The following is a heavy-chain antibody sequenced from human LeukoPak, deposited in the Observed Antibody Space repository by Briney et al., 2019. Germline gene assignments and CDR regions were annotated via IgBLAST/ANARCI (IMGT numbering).Heavy chain of an antibody. J-gene: IGHJ4*02. CDR2: ISGTSNTI. D-gene: IGHD3-16*01. CDR1: RFTFNIYS. V-gene: IGHV3-48*01. Sequence: GGSLRLSCGASRFTFNIYSMTWVRQAPGKGLEWLSYISGTSNTIYYADSVKGRFTISRDNAKNSLFLQMSSLRAEDTAVYYCARVVLYDDPHYHDSCGQGTLVIVSS. CDR3: ARVVLYDDPHYHDS.